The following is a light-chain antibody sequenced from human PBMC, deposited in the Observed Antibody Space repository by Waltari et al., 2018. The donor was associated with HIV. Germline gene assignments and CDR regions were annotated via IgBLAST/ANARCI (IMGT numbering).Light chain of an antibody. CDR2: GNS. J-gene: IGLJ3*02. CDR3: QSFDSSLGGWV. CDR1: SSTLRAPSD. Sequence: QSVLTQPPSVSGAPGQRVTIPCTGLSSTLRAPSDVPRYPQFPGTAPNLLIYGNSNRPSGVPDRFSGSRSGTSSSLAISGLQAEDEAHYYCQSFDSSLGGWVFGGGTKLTVL. V-gene: IGLV1-40*01.